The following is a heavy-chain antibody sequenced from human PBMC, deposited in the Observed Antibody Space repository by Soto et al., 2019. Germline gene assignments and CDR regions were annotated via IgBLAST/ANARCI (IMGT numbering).Heavy chain of an antibody. J-gene: IGHJ4*02. Sequence: QITLKESGPTLVKPTQTLTLTCTFSGFSLSTSGVGVGWIRQPPGKALEWLALIYWDDDKRYSPSLKSRLTITQATSKNQVVLTMTNMDPVDTATYYCAHSTTYYGSGGAARWGQGTLVTVSS. V-gene: IGHV2-5*02. D-gene: IGHD3-10*01. CDR1: GFSLSTSGVG. CDR3: AHSTTYYGSGGAAR. CDR2: IYWDDDK.